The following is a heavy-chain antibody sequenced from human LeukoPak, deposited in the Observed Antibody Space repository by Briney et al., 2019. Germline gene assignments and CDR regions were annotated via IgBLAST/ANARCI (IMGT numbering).Heavy chain of an antibody. D-gene: IGHD5-12*01. J-gene: IGHJ4*02. CDR1: GGTFSSYA. CDR2: IIPIFGTA. V-gene: IGHV1-69*13. CDR3: ARARGYSGYEPYTYFDY. Sequence: SVEVSCKASGGTFSSYAISWVRQAPGQGLEWMGGIIPIFGTANYAQKFQGRVTITADESTSTAYMELSSLRSEDTAVYYCARARGYSGYEPYTYFDYWGQGTLVTVSS.